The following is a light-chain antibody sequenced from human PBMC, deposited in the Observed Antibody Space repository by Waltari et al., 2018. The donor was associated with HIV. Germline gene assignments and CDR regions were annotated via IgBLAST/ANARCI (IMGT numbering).Light chain of an antibody. Sequence: ELVMTQSPATLSVSPGERATLSCRARQSVSSTLAWYQQKPGQAPRLLSYGASTRATGIPARFSGSGSGTEFTLTISSLQSEDFAVYYCQQYNNWPPFTFGPGTKVDIK. V-gene: IGKV3-15*01. CDR3: QQYNNWPPFT. J-gene: IGKJ3*01. CDR2: GAS. CDR1: QSVSST.